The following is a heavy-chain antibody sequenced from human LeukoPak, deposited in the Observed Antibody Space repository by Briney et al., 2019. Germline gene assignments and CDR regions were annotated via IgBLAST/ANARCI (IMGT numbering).Heavy chain of an antibody. J-gene: IGHJ4*02. V-gene: IGHV1-8*01. CDR1: GYTFTSHD. Sequence: ASVKVSCKASGYTFTSHDINWVRQATGQGLEWMGWMNPNSGNTGYAQKFQGRVTMTRNTSISTAYMELSSLRSEDTAVYYCAILRRDLMRIAEGENPDYWGQGTLVTVSS. D-gene: IGHD2-21*01. CDR2: MNPNSGNT. CDR3: AILRRDLMRIAEGENPDY.